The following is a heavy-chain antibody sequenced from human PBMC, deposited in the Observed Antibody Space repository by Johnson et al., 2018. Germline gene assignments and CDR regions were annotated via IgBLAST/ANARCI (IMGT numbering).Heavy chain of an antibody. V-gene: IGHV4-31*03. CDR1: GGSISSPSYY. CDR2: IFYSGSA. D-gene: IGHD6-25*01. Sequence: QVQLQESGPGLVKPSQTLSLRCTVSGGSISSPSYYWSWIRQRPGMGLEWIGHIFYSGSASYNPSPKSRVTVSMDTAKRQFSLNLNPVTAADTAVYFCAKADSGSSDTLDVWGQGTTVTVSS. J-gene: IGHJ6*02. CDR3: AKADSGSSDTLDV.